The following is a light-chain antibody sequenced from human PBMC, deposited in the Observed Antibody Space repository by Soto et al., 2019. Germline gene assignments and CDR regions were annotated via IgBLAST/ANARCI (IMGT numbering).Light chain of an antibody. Sequence: EIVLTQSPGTLSLSPGERATLSCRASQSVNSNYLAWYQQKPGQAPRLLIYGASSRATGIPDRFSGSGSGTDFAHTISRLEPEDFAVYYCQQYGSSRTFGQGTKVEI. CDR2: GAS. CDR1: QSVNSNY. V-gene: IGKV3-20*01. CDR3: QQYGSSRT. J-gene: IGKJ1*01.